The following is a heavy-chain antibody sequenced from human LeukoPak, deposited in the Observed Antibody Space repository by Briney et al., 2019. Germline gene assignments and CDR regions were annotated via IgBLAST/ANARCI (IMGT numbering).Heavy chain of an antibody. J-gene: IGHJ4*02. CDR2: IYYRSKWYN. CDR3: ARGQPPDY. Sequence: SQTLSLTCAISGDSVSSKSVWNWIRQSPSRGLEWLGRIYYRSKWYNDYAVSVKGRIIINADTSKNQFSLQLNSVTPEDTAVYYCARGQPPDYWGQGTLVTVSS. V-gene: IGHV6-1*01. CDR1: GDSVSSKSV. D-gene: IGHD6-13*01.